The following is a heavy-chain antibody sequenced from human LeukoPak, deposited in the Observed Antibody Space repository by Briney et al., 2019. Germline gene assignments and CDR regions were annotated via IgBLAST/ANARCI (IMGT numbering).Heavy chain of an antibody. Sequence: GGSLRLSCAASGFTVSSNYMSWVRQAPGKGLEWVGRIKSKTDGGTTDYAAPVKGRFTISRDDSKNMLYLQMDSLKTEDTAVYYCTTGPRVRRDFDYWGQGTLVTVSS. J-gene: IGHJ4*02. CDR1: GFTVSSNY. D-gene: IGHD5-24*01. CDR2: IKSKTDGGTT. V-gene: IGHV3-15*01. CDR3: TTGPRVRRDFDY.